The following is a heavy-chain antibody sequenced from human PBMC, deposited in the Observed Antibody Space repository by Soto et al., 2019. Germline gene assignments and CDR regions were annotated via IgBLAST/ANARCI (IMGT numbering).Heavy chain of an antibody. CDR1: GFTFRTYG. J-gene: IGHJ6*02. Sequence: QVQLVESGGGVVQPGRSLRLSCAASGFTFRTYGMHWVRQAPGKGLEWVAVISFDANNEYYADSVKGRFTISRDNSKNTLYLQMNSLRADDTAVYYCAKVVDSSGRHYYYNGMDVWGQGTTVTVSS. CDR2: ISFDANNE. D-gene: IGHD3-22*01. V-gene: IGHV3-30*18. CDR3: AKVVDSSGRHYYYNGMDV.